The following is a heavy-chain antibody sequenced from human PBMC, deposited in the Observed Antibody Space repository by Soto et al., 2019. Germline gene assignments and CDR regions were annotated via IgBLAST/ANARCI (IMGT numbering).Heavy chain of an antibody. CDR3: AKDKGVFNWATSYFDY. D-gene: IGHD1-1*01. CDR2: TSYDGNKE. CDR1: GFTFSNYA. J-gene: IGHJ4*02. Sequence: PGGSRRRSWAASGFTFSNYAMHWVRQAPGKGLEWVALTSYDGNKEYYTDSVKGRFTISRDNSKNTLFLQMNSPRPEDTAVYYCAKDKGVFNWATSYFDYWGQGALVTVSS. V-gene: IGHV3-30*18.